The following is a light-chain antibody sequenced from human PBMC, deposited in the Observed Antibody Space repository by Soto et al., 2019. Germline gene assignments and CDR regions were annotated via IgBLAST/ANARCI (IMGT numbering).Light chain of an antibody. V-gene: IGLV2-14*03. J-gene: IGLJ1*01. CDR2: DVS. CDR3: GSYTTSSTLYV. CDR1: SSDVGAYNY. Sequence: QPASVSGSPGQSITISCIGTSSDVGAYNYVSWYQQHPGKAPKLLIYDVSHRPSGVSDRFSGSKSGNTASLTISGLQAEDEADYYCGSYTTSSTLYVFATGTKLTVL.